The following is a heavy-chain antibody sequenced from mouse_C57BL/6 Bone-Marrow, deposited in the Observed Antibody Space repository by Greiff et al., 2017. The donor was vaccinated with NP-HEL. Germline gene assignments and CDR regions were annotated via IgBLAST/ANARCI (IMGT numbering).Heavy chain of an antibody. CDR3: ARLFHAMDY. CDR2: ISSGGSYT. CDR1: GFTFSSYG. Sequence: DVQLVESGGDLVKPGGSLKLSCAASGFTFSSYGMSWVRQTPDKRLEWVATISSGGSYTYYPDSVKGRFTISRDNAKNTLYLQMSSLKSEDTAMYYCARLFHAMDYWGQGTSVTVSS. J-gene: IGHJ4*01. V-gene: IGHV5-6*01.